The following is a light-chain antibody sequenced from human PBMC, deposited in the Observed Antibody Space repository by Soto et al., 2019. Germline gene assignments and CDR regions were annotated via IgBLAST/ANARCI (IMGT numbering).Light chain of an antibody. V-gene: IGKV3-20*01. Sequence: EIVLTQSPGTLSLSPGERATLSCRASQSVSSTYLAWYQQKPGRAPRLLIYGASSRATGIPDRFSGSGSGTDFTLTISNLEPEDFAVYYCQQYGGSPRYTFGQGTKLEIK. J-gene: IGKJ2*01. CDR2: GAS. CDR1: QSVSSTY. CDR3: QQYGGSPRYT.